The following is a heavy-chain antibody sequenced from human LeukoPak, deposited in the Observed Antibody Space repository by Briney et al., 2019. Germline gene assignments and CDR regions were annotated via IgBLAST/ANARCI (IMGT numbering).Heavy chain of an antibody. CDR2: IWYDGSNK. CDR3: ARELANWNYFSVSPIDP. D-gene: IGHD1-7*01. CDR1: GFTFSSYG. Sequence: GRSLRLSCAASGFTFSSYGMHWVRQAPGKGLEWVADIWYDGSNKYYADSVKGRFTISRDNSKNTLYLQMNSLRAEDTAVYYCARELANWNYFSVSPIDPWGQGTLVTVSS. J-gene: IGHJ5*02. V-gene: IGHV3-33*01.